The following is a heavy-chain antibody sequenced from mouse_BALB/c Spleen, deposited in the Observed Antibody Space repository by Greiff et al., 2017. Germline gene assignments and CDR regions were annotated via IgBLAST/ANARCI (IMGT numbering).Heavy chain of an antibody. J-gene: IGHJ4*01. CDR1: GYSFTGYN. CDR2: IDPYYGGT. D-gene: IGHD2-4*01. V-gene: IGHV1-39*01. CDR3: AREGRMITPGAMDY. Sequence: EVKLMESGPELEKPGASVKISCKASGYSFTGYNMNWVKQSNGKSLEWIGNIDPYYGGTSYNQKFKGKATLTVDKSSSTAYMQLKSLTSEDSAVYYCAREGRMITPGAMDYWGQGTSVTVSS.